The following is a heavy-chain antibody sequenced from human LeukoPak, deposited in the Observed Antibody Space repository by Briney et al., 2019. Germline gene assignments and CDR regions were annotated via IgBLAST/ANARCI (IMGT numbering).Heavy chain of an antibody. V-gene: IGHV4-59*01. CDR3: ARGPQTVLNYFDS. D-gene: IGHD1-1*01. J-gene: IGHJ4*02. CDR1: GGSISNYY. Sequence: SETLSLTCSVSGGSISNYYWSWIRQPPGKGLEWLGYISFTGSTNYNLSLKSRLTMSVDTSNNQFSLNLNSVTAADTAVYYCARGPQTVLNYFDSWGQGSLVTVSS. CDR2: ISFTGST.